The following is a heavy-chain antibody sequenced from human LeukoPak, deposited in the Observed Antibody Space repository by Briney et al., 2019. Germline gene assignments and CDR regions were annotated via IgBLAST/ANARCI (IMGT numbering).Heavy chain of an antibody. CDR2: LYYSGTT. J-gene: IGHJ1*01. CDR3: VRVRHPTGGPWLVGQTAYFQH. Sequence: SETLSLTCTVSGGSINSNLDYWGWLRQPPGKGLDWIGSLYYSGTTYYNPSLKSRVTISVDTSKNQFSLKLSSVTAADTAVYYCVRVRHPTGGPWLVGQTAYFQHWGQGTLAIVSS. CDR1: GGSINSNLDY. V-gene: IGHV4-39*01. D-gene: IGHD6-19*01.